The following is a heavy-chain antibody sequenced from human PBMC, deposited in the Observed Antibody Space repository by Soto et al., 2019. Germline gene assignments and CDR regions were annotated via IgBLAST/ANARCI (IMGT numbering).Heavy chain of an antibody. CDR1: GYTFTGYY. V-gene: IGHV1-2*04. Sequence: ASVKVSCKASGYTFTGYYMHWVRQAPGQGLEWMGWINPNSGGTNYAQKFQGWVTMTRDTSISTAYMELSRLRSDDTAVYYCARASYYDSGGRYYYGMDVWGQGTTVTVSS. D-gene: IGHD3-22*01. CDR3: ARASYYDSGGRYYYGMDV. CDR2: INPNSGGT. J-gene: IGHJ6*02.